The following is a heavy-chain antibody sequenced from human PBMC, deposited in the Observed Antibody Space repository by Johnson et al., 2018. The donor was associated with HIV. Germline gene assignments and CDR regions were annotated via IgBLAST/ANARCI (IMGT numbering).Heavy chain of an antibody. D-gene: IGHD2-15*01. J-gene: IGHJ3*02. CDR3: ARGSRYCSGGSCPEAFDI. V-gene: IGHV3-66*01. CDR2: IYSGGST. CDR1: GLTFSDHY. Sequence: EVHLVESGGGLVQPGGSLRLSCAASGLTFSDHYMDWVRQAPGRGLEWVSVIYSGGSTYYADSVKGRFTISRDNSKNTLYLQMNSLRAEDTALYFCARGSRYCSGGSCPEAFDIWGQGTMVTVSS.